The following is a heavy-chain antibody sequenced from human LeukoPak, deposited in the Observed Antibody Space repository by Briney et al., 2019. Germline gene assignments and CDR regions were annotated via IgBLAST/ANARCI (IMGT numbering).Heavy chain of an antibody. D-gene: IGHD7-27*01. CDR2: INVSPAYI. J-gene: IGHJ3*02. CDR3: ARVLNWGAGALDI. Sequence: PGGSLRLSCAASGFAFSSYSMSWVRQAPGKGLEWVSSINVSPAYISYADSVKGRFTISRDNAKNSLYLQVNSLRAEDTAVYFCARVLNWGAGALDIWGQGTMVTVSS. CDR1: GFAFSSYS. V-gene: IGHV3-21*01.